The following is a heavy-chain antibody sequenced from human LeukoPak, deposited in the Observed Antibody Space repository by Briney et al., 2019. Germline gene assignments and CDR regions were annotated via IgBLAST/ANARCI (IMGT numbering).Heavy chain of an antibody. CDR2: INPNSGGT. D-gene: IGHD3-9*01. CDR1: GYTFTGYY. CDR3: ARGSRSYDILTGYLQFDY. Sequence: ASVKVSCKASGYTFTGYYMHWVRQAPGQGLEWMGWINPNSGGTNYAQKFQGRVTMTRDTSISTAYMELSRLRAEDTAVYYCARGSRSYDILTGYLQFDYWGQGTLVTVSS. J-gene: IGHJ4*02. V-gene: IGHV1-2*02.